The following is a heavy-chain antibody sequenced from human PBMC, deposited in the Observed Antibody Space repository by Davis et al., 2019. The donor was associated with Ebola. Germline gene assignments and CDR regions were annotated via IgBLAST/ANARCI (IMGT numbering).Heavy chain of an antibody. CDR3: ARGMRWQLGKDSYYGMDV. V-gene: IGHV5-51*01. CDR2: IYTGDSDT. Sequence: GESLKISCKGSGNSFTSYWIGWVRQKPGKGLEWMGLIYTGDSDTRYSPSFQGQVTISADESISTAYLQWSSLKASDTAIYYCARGMRWQLGKDSYYGMDVWGQGTTVTVSS. D-gene: IGHD6-6*01. CDR1: GNSFTSYW. J-gene: IGHJ6*02.